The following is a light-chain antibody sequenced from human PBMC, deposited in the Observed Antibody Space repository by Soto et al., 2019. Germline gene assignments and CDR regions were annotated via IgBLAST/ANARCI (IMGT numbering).Light chain of an antibody. J-gene: IGKJ4*01. CDR3: QQYGSSPPLT. V-gene: IGKV3-20*01. CDR1: QSVSSSY. CDR2: GAS. Sequence: EIVLTQSPGTLSLSPGERATLSCRASQSVSSSYLVWYQQKPGQAPRLLIYGASSRATGIPDRFSGSGSGTDFPLTISRLEPEDFAVYYCQQYGSSPPLTFGGGIKVEIK.